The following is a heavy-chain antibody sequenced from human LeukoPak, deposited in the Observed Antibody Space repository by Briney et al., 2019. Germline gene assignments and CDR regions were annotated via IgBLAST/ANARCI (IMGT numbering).Heavy chain of an antibody. J-gene: IGHJ5*02. CDR3: ARETPGYYYGSGSPNWFDP. D-gene: IGHD3-10*01. CDR2: IYYSGST. V-gene: IGHV4-39*02. CDR1: GGSISSNSYY. Sequence: SETLSPTCTVSGGSISSNSYYWGWIRQPPGKGLEWIGSIYYSGSTYYNPSLKSRVTISVDTSKNQFSLKLSSVTAADTAVYYCARETPGYYYGSGSPNWFDPWGQGTLVTVSS.